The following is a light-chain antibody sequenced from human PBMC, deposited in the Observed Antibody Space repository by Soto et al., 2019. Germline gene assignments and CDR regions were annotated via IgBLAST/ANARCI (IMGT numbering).Light chain of an antibody. Sequence: QSALTQTPSASGSPGQSVTISCTETRSNVGGYNYVSWYQQHPGKVPKLMIFEVSERPSGVPDRFSGSKSGNTASLTVSGLQAEDEADYYCSSHAGNNNKMLFGGGTKLTVL. CDR1: RSNVGGYNY. CDR3: SSHAGNNNKML. CDR2: EVS. J-gene: IGLJ2*01. V-gene: IGLV2-8*01.